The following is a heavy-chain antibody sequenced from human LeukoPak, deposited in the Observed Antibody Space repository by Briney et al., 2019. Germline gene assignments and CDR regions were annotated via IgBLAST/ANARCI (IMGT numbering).Heavy chain of an antibody. D-gene: IGHD3-22*01. CDR2: IKSKTDGGTT. V-gene: IGHV3-15*01. Sequence: PGGSLRLPCAASGFTFSNAWMSWVRQAPGKGLEWVGRIKSKTDGGTTDYAAPVKGRFTISRDDSKNTLYLQMNSLKTEDTAVYYCTTVDPQYYYDSSGYYFDYWGQGTLVTVSS. J-gene: IGHJ4*02. CDR3: TTVDPQYYYDSSGYYFDY. CDR1: GFTFSNAW.